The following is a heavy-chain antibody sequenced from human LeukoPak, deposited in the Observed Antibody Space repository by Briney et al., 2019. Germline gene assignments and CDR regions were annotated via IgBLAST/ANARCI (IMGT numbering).Heavy chain of an antibody. D-gene: IGHD2-2*02. CDR2: ISSSGSTI. J-gene: IGHJ4*02. Sequence: GGSLRLSCAASGFTFSDYYMSWIRQAPGKGLEWVSYISSSGSTIYYADSVKGRFTISRDNSKNTLYLQMNSLRAEDTAVYYCAKWARDCSSTSCYMRYWGQGTLVTVSS. CDR3: AKWARDCSSTSCYMRY. CDR1: GFTFSDYY. V-gene: IGHV3-11*01.